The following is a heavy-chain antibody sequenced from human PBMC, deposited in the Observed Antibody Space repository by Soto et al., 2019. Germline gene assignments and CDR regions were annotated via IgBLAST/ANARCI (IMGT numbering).Heavy chain of an antibody. CDR1: GLTFTSYS. CDR2: ISSSSSTI. D-gene: IGHD5-18*01. CDR3: ARDRGYTYGFDY. Sequence: EVQLVESGGGLVQPGGSLRLSCAASGLTFTSYSMNWVRQAPGKGLEWVSFISSSSSTIYYADSVEGRFTISRDNAKNSLSLQMNSLRDEDTAVYYCARDRGYTYGFDYWGQGTLVTVSS. J-gene: IGHJ4*02. V-gene: IGHV3-48*02.